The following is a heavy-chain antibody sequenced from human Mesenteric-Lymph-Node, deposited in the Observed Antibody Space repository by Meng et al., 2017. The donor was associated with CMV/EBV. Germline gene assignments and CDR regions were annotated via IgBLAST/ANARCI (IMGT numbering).Heavy chain of an antibody. CDR2: IYYSGST. V-gene: IGHV4-59*01. D-gene: IGHD2-21*01. CDR1: GGSISTYY. Sequence: SETLSLTCTVSGGSISTYYWSWIRQPPGKGLDWIGNIYYSGSTNYNPSLKSRVTISRDTSKKQFSLKLNSVTAADTAVYYCARDRVGGGAYYFDYWGQGTLVTVSS. CDR3: ARDRVGGGAYYFDY. J-gene: IGHJ4*02.